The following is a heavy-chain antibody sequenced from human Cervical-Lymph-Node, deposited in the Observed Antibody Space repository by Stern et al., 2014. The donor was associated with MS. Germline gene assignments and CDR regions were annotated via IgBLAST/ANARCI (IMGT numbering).Heavy chain of an antibody. J-gene: IGHJ5*02. V-gene: IGHV4-30-4*01. Sequence: QLQLQESGPGLVKPSQTLSLTCTVSGGSISSGDYYWSWIRQPPGKGLEWIGYIYYSGSTYYNPSLKSRVTISVDTSKNQFSLKLSSVTAADTAVYYCAREYVSCSSTSCRPRKWFDPWGQGTLVTVSS. CDR3: AREYVSCSSTSCRPRKWFDP. D-gene: IGHD2-2*01. CDR1: GGSISSGDYY. CDR2: IYYSGST.